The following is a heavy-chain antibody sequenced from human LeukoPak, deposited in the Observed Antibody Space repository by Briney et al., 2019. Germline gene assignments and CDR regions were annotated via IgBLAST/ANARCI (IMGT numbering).Heavy chain of an antibody. V-gene: IGHV1-46*01. CDR3: V. Sequence: ASVKVSCKAPGYIFTNHFVHWVRQAPGQGLQWMGIISPSGDTTTYAQKFAGRVTLTRDTSTSTVYLDLRSLESEDAALYFDVWGQGIQVTVSS. J-gene: IGHJ4*02. CDR1: GYIFTNHF. CDR2: ISPSGDTT.